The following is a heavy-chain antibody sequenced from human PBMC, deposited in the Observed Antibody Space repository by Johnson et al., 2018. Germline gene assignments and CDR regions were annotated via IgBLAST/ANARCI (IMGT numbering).Heavy chain of an antibody. V-gene: IGHV3-33*06. D-gene: IGHD6-13*01. Sequence: QVQLLESGGGVVQPGRSLRLSCAASGFTFSSYGMHWVRQAPGKGLEWVAVIWYDGSNKYYADSVKGRCTISRDNSKNTLYLQMNSLRAEETAVYYCAKDGTGYSSSWVDSYYYYGMDVWGQGTTVTVSS. J-gene: IGHJ6*02. CDR1: GFTFSSYG. CDR3: AKDGTGYSSSWVDSYYYYGMDV. CDR2: IWYDGSNK.